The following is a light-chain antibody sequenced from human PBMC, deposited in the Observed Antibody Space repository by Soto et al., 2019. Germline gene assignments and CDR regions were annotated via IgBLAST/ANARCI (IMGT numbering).Light chain of an antibody. J-gene: IGKJ2*01. V-gene: IGKV3-11*01. CDR2: DAS. Sequence: EIVLTQSPATLSLSPGERATLSCRASQSVSSYSAWYQQKPGQAPRLLIYDASNRATGIPARFSGSGSGTDFTLTISSLEPEDFAVYYCQQRSSWPSYTFGQGTKVDIK. CDR3: QQRSSWPSYT. CDR1: QSVSSY.